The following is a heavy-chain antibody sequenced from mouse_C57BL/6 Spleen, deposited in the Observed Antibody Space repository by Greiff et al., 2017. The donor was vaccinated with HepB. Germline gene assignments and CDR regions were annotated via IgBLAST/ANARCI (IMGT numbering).Heavy chain of an antibody. CDR2: IDPETGGT. CDR1: GYTFTDYE. Sequence: VKLQESGAELVRPGASVTLSCKASGYTFTDYEMHWVKQTPVHGLEWIGAIDPETGGTAYNQKFKGKAILTADKSSSTAYMELRSLTSEDSAVYYCTSPFTTEVATNYWGQGTTLTVSS. J-gene: IGHJ2*01. V-gene: IGHV1-15*01. CDR3: TSPFTTEVATNY. D-gene: IGHD1-1*01.